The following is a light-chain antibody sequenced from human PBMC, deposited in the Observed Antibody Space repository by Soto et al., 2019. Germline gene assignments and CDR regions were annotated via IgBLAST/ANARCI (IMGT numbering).Light chain of an antibody. CDR3: AAWDDSLNGPV. CDR1: SSNIGSNT. J-gene: IGLJ2*01. V-gene: IGLV1-44*01. CDR2: SNN. Sequence: QSVLTQPPSASGTPRQRVTISCSGSSSNIGSNTVSWYQQLPGTAPKLLIYSNNQRPSGVPDRFSGSKSGTSASLAISGLQSENEADYYCAAWDDSLNGPVFGGGTKLTVL.